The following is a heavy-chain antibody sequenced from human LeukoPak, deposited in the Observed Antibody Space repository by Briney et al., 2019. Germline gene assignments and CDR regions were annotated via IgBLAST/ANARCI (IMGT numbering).Heavy chain of an antibody. J-gene: IGHJ4*02. CDR2: FDPEDGET. V-gene: IGHV1-24*01. CDR1: GYTLTELS. Sequence: ASVKVSCKVSGYTLTELSVHWVRQAPGKGLEWMGGFDPEDGETIYAQSFQGRVTMTEDTSTDTAYMELSSLRSEDTAVYYCATERVQLDRLPQFDYWGQGTLVTVSS. CDR3: ATERVQLDRLPQFDY. D-gene: IGHD1-1*01.